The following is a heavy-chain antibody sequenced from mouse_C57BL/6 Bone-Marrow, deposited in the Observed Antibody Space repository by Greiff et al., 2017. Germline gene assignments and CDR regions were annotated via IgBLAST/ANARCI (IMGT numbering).Heavy chain of an antibody. CDR1: GYTFTDYY. J-gene: IGHJ3*01. Sequence: VQLQESGAELVRPGASVKLSCKASGYTFTDYYINWVKQRPGQGLEWIAKISPGSGNTYYNEKFKGKATLTAEKSSSTAYMQLSSLTSEDSAVYFCARSERLRRAWFAYWGQGTLVTVSA. CDR3: ARSERLRRAWFAY. CDR2: ISPGSGNT. V-gene: IGHV1-76*01. D-gene: IGHD2-4*01.